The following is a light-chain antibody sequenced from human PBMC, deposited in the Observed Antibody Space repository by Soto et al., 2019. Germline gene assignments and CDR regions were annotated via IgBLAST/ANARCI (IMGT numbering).Light chain of an antibody. V-gene: IGKV3-20*01. J-gene: IGKJ1*01. Sequence: LAHCPGTLSLSPGERATLSCRASQSVSSNYLAWYQQKPGQAPRPLIYGASSRATGIPDRFSGSGAGTDFTLTISRLESEDFAVYYCQQYGSSPWTFGQGTKVDIK. CDR2: GAS. CDR1: QSVSSNY. CDR3: QQYGSSPWT.